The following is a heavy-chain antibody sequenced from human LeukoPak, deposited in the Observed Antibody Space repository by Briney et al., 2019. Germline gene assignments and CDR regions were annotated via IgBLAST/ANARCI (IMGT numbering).Heavy chain of an antibody. D-gene: IGHD3-22*01. V-gene: IGHV3-23*01. J-gene: IGHJ3*02. CDR1: GFTFSSYA. Sequence: GGSLRLSCAASGFTFSSYAMSWVRQAPGKGLEWVSAISGSGGSTYYADSVKGRFTISRDNSKNTLYLQMNSLRAEDTAVYYCAKDSRTHYDSSGYYTVGAFDIWSQGTMVTVSS. CDR3: AKDSRTHYDSSGYYTVGAFDI. CDR2: ISGSGGST.